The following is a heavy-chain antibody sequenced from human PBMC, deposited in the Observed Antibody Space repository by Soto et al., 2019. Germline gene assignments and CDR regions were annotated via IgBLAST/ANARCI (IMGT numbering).Heavy chain of an antibody. J-gene: IGHJ4*02. D-gene: IGHD4-17*01. CDR1: GGSISSGGYY. Sequence: SETLSLTCTVSGGSISSGGYYWSWIRQHPGKGLEWIGYIYYSGSTYYNPSLKSRVTISVDTSKNQFSLKLSSVTAADTAVYYCARESGYGDYATADYWGQGTLVTVSS. V-gene: IGHV4-31*03. CDR3: ARESGYGDYATADY. CDR2: IYYSGST.